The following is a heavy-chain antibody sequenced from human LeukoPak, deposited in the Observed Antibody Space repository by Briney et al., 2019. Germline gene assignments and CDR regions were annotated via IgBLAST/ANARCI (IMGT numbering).Heavy chain of an antibody. D-gene: IGHD3-10*01. CDR1: GYTFTGYY. CDR2: INPNSGGT. V-gene: IGHV1-2*02. CDR3: ARVLGSGRNWFDP. Sequence: ASVTVSCKASGYTFTGYYMHWVRQAPGQGLEWMGWINPNSGGTNYAQKFQGRVTMTSDTSISTAYMELSRLRSDDTAVYYCARVLGSGRNWFDPWGQGTLVTVSS. J-gene: IGHJ5*02.